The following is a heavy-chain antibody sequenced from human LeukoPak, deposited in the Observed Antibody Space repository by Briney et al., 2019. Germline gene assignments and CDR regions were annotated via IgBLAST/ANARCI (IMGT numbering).Heavy chain of an antibody. CDR1: GGSISSGSYY. D-gene: IGHD3-16*02. CDR3: ARLDSGVIKLPMEYYFDY. J-gene: IGHJ4*02. V-gene: IGHV4-39*01. CDR2: IYYSGST. Sequence: SETLSLTCTVSGGSISSGSYYWGWIRQPPGKGLEWIGSIYYSGSTYYNPSLKSRVTTSVDTSKNQFSLKLGSVTAADTAVYYCARLDSGVIKLPMEYYFDYWGQGTLVTVSS.